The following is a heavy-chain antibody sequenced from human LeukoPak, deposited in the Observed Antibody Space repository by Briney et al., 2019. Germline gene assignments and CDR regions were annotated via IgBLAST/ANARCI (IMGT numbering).Heavy chain of an antibody. CDR1: SCSISSSSYY. CDR2: IYYSGST. D-gene: IGHD2-8*01. CDR3: ARDLIVLMDPAWFDL. J-gene: IGHJ5*02. Sequence: SETLSLTCTVCSCSISSSSYYWGWIRQPPGKGLEWIGSIYYSGSTYYNPSLKSRVTISVDTCKNQFSPKLSSVTAAGTAVYYRARDLIVLMDPAWFDLWGQGTLVTVSP. V-gene: IGHV4-39*07.